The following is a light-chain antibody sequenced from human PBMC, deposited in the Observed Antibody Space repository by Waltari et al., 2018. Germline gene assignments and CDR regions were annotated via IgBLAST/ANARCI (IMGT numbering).Light chain of an antibody. Sequence: QSAPSQPASVSGSPGQSIPISCTGAISDIGSYEYVSWYQHHPGRVPRLIIFDVTKRPSGVSSRFSGSKSANTATLTISGLQAEDEADYYWGSYTAGSALYVLWTGT. CDR3: GSYTAGSALYV. CDR1: ISDIGSYEY. V-gene: IGLV2-14*03. J-gene: IGLJ1*01. CDR2: DVT.